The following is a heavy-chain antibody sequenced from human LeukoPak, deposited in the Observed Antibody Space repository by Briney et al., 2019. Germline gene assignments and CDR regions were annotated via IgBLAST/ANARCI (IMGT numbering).Heavy chain of an antibody. CDR2: ISGSGSDL. Sequence: GGSLRLSCVACGFTFSDYYMNWIRQAPGRGLAGVSYISGSGSDLYYADSVKGRFTISRDNAKNSLYLQMNSLRAEDTAVYYCARSIGSYYTMDVWGQGTTVTVSS. D-gene: IGHD3-22*01. CDR1: GFTFSDYY. V-gene: IGHV3-11*01. CDR3: ARSIGSYYTMDV. J-gene: IGHJ6*02.